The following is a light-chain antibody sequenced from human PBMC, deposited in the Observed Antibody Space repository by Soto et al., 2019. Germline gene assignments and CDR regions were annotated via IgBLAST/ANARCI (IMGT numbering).Light chain of an antibody. V-gene: IGKV1-39*01. CDR1: QSISDY. CDR3: QQSYSILT. CDR2: AAS. Sequence: DIQMTQSPSSLSASVGDRVTITCRASQSISDYLNWYQQKPGKAPELLIYAASTLQSGVPSRFSGSGSGTDFTLTISSLQPEDFATYYCQQSYSILTFGQGTKVE. J-gene: IGKJ1*01.